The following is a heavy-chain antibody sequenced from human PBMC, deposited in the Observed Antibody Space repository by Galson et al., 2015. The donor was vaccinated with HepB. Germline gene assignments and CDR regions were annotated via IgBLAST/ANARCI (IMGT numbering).Heavy chain of an antibody. Sequence: SLRLSCAASGFTFSSYAMHWVRQAPGKGLEWVAVISYDGSNKYYADSVKGRFTISRDNSKNTLYLQMNSLRAEDTAVYYCARDLLRRIGSSGFDYWGQGTLVTVSS. CDR1: GFTFSSYA. J-gene: IGHJ4*02. CDR3: ARDLLRRIGSSGFDY. V-gene: IGHV3-30-3*01. D-gene: IGHD3-22*01. CDR2: ISYDGSNK.